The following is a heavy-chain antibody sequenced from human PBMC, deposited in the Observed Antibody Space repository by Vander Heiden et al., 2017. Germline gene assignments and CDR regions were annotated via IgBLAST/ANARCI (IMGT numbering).Heavy chain of an antibody. CDR3: ARVDYGDYVSNY. Sequence: QVQLVQSGAEVKKPGASVKVSCKDSGYHFTSYDITWVRQATGQGLEWMGWMNPNSGNTDYAQKFQGRVTMTRNTSISTAYMELSSLRSEDTAVYYCARVDYGDYVSNYWGQGTLVTVSS. J-gene: IGHJ4*02. D-gene: IGHD4-17*01. CDR2: MNPNSGNT. V-gene: IGHV1-8*01. CDR1: GYHFTSYD.